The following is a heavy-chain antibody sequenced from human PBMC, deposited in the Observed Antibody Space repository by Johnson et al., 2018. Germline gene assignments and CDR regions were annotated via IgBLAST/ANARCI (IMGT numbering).Heavy chain of an antibody. D-gene: IGHD6-13*01. J-gene: IGHJ6*03. CDR3: ARDPIIAAAGHYYYYYMDV. CDR1: RLPFSTYS. V-gene: IGHV3-30-3*01. CDR2: ISYDGDNK. Sequence: QVQLVQSGGGVVQPGRSLRLSCAASRLPFSTYSMHRVRQAPAKGLEWVAVISYDGDNKYYVDSVKGRFTISRDNSKNSLYLQMNSLRAEDTAVYYCARDPIIAAAGHYYYYYMDVWGKGTTVTVSS.